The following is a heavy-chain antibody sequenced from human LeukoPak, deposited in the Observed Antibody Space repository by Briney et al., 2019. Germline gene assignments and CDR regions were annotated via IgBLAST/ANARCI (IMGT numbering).Heavy chain of an antibody. V-gene: IGHV1-8*01. D-gene: IGHD3-10*01. Sequence: ASVKVSCKASGYTFTSSDINWVRQATGQGLEWMGWMNPNSGNTGYAQKFQGRVTMTRNTSISTAYMELSSLRSEDTAVYYCARGRDYGSGTHKPFESWGQGTLVTVSS. CDR2: MNPNSGNT. CDR3: ARGRDYGSGTHKPFES. CDR1: GYTFTSSD. J-gene: IGHJ4*02.